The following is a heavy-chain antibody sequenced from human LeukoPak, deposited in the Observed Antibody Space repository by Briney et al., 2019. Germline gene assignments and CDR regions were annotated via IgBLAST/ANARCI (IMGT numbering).Heavy chain of an antibody. Sequence: ASVKVSCKASGYSFTGYYMHWVRQAPGQGLQWMGWINPNSGGTNYAQKFQGRVTMTRDTSISTAYMELSRLRSDDTAVHYCARGGFLEWLLFFDYWGQGTLVTVSS. CDR3: ARGGFLEWLLFFDY. CDR2: INPNSGGT. CDR1: GYSFTGYY. J-gene: IGHJ4*02. V-gene: IGHV1-2*02. D-gene: IGHD3-3*01.